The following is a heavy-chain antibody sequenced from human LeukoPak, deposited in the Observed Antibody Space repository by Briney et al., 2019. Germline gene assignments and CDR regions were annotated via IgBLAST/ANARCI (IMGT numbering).Heavy chain of an antibody. CDR1: GFTFSSYA. CDR2: ISGSGGST. CDR3: TKASNEKYIARDGFHI. Sequence: PGGSLRLSCAASGFTFSSYAMSWVRQAPGKGLECVSAISGSGGSTYYADSVKGRFTISRDNSKNTLYLEMNSLRAEVTALYYCTKASNEKYIARDGFHIWGQGTMVTVSS. J-gene: IGHJ3*02. D-gene: IGHD1-1*01. V-gene: IGHV3-23*01.